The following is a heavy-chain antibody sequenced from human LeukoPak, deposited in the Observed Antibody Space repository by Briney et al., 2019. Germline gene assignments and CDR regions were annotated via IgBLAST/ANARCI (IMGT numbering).Heavy chain of an antibody. Sequence: SETLSLTCAVYGGSFSGYYWSWVRQPPGKGLEWIGEINHSGSTNYNPSLKSRVTISVDTSKNQFSLKLSSVTAADTAVYYCARGLKPTRVPTYYYYYMDVWGKGTTVTVSS. D-gene: IGHD1-1*01. J-gene: IGHJ6*03. CDR2: INHSGST. V-gene: IGHV4-34*01. CDR1: GGSFSGYY. CDR3: ARGLKPTRVPTYYYYYMDV.